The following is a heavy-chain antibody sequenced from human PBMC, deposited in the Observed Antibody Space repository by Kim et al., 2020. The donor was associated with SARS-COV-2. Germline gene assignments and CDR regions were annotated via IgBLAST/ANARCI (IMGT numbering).Heavy chain of an antibody. Sequence: SETLSLTCTVSGGSISNYYWSWIRQPPGKGLEWIGYIYYSGSTNDNPSLKSRVTISVDTSKNQFSLKLSSVTAADTAVYYCARRGVGYYDTLTGYYRDDAFDIWGQGTMVTVSS. CDR3: ARRGVGYYDTLTGYYRDDAFDI. CDR2: IYYSGST. J-gene: IGHJ3*02. CDR1: GGSISNYY. V-gene: IGHV4-59*01. D-gene: IGHD3-9*01.